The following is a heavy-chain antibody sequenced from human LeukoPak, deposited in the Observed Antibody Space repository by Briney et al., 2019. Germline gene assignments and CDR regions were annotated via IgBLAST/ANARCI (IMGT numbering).Heavy chain of an antibody. CDR1: GFTFSSYW. V-gene: IGHV3-7*01. J-gene: IGHJ3*02. Sequence: GGSLRLSCAASGFTFSSYWMSWVRQAPGKGLEWVANIKQDGSEKYYVDSVKGRFTISRDNAKNSLYLQMNSLRAEDTAVYYCARDSLFGGGTKESAFDIWGQGTMVTVSS. CDR3: ARDSLFGGGTKESAFDI. CDR2: IKQDGSEK. D-gene: IGHD3-16*01.